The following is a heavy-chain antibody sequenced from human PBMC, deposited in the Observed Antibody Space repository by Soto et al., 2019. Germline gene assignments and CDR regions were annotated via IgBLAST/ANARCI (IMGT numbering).Heavy chain of an antibody. D-gene: IGHD1-1*01. CDR1: GYRFTSYW. V-gene: IGHV5-51*01. CDR3: TRQMIQPQMRYNMDV. CDR2: INPYDSDT. J-gene: IGHJ6*02. Sequence: LGESLKISCKGFGYRFTSYWIGWVRQMPGKGLEWMGIINPYDSDTRYSPSFQGQVTISADKSISTVYLRWSSLKASDTAMYFCTRQMIQPQMRYNMDVWGQGTTVTVSS.